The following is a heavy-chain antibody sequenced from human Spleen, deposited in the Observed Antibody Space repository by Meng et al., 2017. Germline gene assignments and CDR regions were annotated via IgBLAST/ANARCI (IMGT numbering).Heavy chain of an antibody. CDR3: VRSSAWVRTGFDP. CDR1: GDSISSRDSY. J-gene: IGHJ5*02. CDR2: IGHSGFT. D-gene: IGHD6-19*01. V-gene: IGHV4-39*01. Sequence: QPQLQESGPGLVKPSETLSLTCSVSGDSISSRDSYWGWIRQSPGKGLEWIGSIGHSGFTYYTPSLESRVTVSVDTSRSQFSLELTSVTAADTAVYYCVRSSAWVRTGFDPWGQGTLVTVSS.